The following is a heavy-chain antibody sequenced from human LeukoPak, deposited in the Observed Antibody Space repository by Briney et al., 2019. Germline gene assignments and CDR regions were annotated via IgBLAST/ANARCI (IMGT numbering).Heavy chain of an antibody. V-gene: IGHV4-39*01. Sequence: SETLSLTCTVSGGSISSTDYYWGRIRQPPGKGLEWIGSIYYSGSTYYNPSLQSRVTVSVDTSKNQFSLKLSSVTAADTAVYYCARHLGAIRGGSDSWGQGTLVTVSS. D-gene: IGHD1-26*01. CDR2: IYYSGST. J-gene: IGHJ4*02. CDR1: GGSISSTDYY. CDR3: ARHLGAIRGGSDS.